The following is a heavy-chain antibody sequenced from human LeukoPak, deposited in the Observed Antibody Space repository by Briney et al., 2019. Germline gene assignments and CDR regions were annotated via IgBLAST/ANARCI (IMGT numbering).Heavy chain of an antibody. Sequence: GASVKVSCKASGYTFTSYAIIWVRQAPGQGLEWMGWISGHNDDTNYAQRLQGRVTMTTDTSTSTAYMELRSLRSDDTAVHYCARAGYCSGGSCYPYYYYYYMDVWGKGTTVTVSS. CDR1: GYTFTSYA. CDR2: ISGHNDDT. CDR3: ARAGYCSGGSCYPYYYYYYMDV. V-gene: IGHV1-18*01. J-gene: IGHJ6*03. D-gene: IGHD2-15*01.